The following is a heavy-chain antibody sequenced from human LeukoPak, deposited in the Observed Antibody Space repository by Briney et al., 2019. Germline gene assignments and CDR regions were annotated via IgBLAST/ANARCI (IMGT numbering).Heavy chain of an antibody. J-gene: IGHJ4*02. Sequence: EASVKVSCKASGYTFTGYYMHWVRQAPGQGLEWMGWINPNSGGTNYAQKFQGRVTMTRDTSISTAYMELSRLRSDDTAVYYCARDNVLMVYVDYWGQGTLVTVSS. D-gene: IGHD2-8*01. V-gene: IGHV1-2*02. CDR2: INPNSGGT. CDR3: ARDNVLMVYVDY. CDR1: GYTFTGYY.